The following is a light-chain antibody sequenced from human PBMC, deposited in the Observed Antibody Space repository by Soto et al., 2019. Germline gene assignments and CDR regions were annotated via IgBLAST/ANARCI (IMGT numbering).Light chain of an antibody. CDR2: WAS. J-gene: IGKJ4*01. Sequence: VMTQSTGSVAASLAERSAIDCSSSHIVFYSSKNKNYLSWYQQKPGHPPRLLIYWASTRESGVPDRFSGSGSGTDFTLTVCSLQVEDGPAYYCQQSFSNTISFAGGTKVDTK. V-gene: IGKV4-1*01. CDR1: HIVFYSSKNKNY. CDR3: QQSFSNTIS.